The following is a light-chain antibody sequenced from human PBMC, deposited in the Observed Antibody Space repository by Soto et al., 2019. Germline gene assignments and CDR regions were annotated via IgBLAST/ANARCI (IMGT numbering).Light chain of an antibody. CDR2: DAS. CDR1: QGIGDT. V-gene: IGKV3-15*01. CDR3: QHFNKWPHMPA. Sequence: EVVMTQSPATLSVSPGEGATLSCRASQGIGDTLAWYQHKPGQTPRLLIYDASTRATGIPHRFSGGGSGTDFTLTISSLQSDDFAVYYCQHFNKWPHMPAFGGGTKLAIK. J-gene: IGKJ4*01.